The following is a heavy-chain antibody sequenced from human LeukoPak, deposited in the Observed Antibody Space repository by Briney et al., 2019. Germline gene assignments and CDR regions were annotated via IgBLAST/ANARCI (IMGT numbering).Heavy chain of an antibody. D-gene: IGHD3-16*01. V-gene: IGHV4-30-4*07. J-gene: IGHJ4*02. CDR1: GGSISSGGYS. CDR3: ARERGSSGYTDY. CDR2: IYYSGST. Sequence: KPSETLSLTCAVSGGSISSGGYSWSWIRQPPGKGLEWIGYIYYSGSTYYNPSLKSRVTISVDTSKNQFSLKLCSVTAADTAVYYCARERGSSGYTDYWGQGTLVTVSS.